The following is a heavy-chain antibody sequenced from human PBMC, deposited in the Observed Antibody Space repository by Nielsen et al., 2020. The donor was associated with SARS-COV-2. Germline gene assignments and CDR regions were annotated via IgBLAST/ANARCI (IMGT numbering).Heavy chain of an antibody. D-gene: IGHD4-17*01. CDR3: ARASYGDYLNYYYYMDV. CDR2: MNPNSGNT. V-gene: IGHV1-8*01. CDR1: GYTFTSYD. J-gene: IGHJ6*03. Sequence: ASVKVSCKASGYTFTSYDINWVRQATGQGLEWMGWMNPNSGNTGYAQKFQGRVTMTRNTSISTAYMELSSLRSEDTAVYYCARASYGDYLNYYYYMDVWGKGTTVTVSS.